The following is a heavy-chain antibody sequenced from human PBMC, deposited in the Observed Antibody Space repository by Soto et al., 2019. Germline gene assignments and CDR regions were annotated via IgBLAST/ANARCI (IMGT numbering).Heavy chain of an antibody. CDR2: ISAYNGNT. CDR1: GYTLTSYG. CDR3: ERDASSSSGQDFDY. J-gene: IGHJ4*02. D-gene: IGHD6-6*01. Sequence: QVQLVPSGAEVKKPGASVKVSCKASGYTLTSYGISLVRQAPGQGLEWMRWISAYNGNTNYAQKLRGRVTMNTDTATSTAYMELRSLRSAAPAVYYCERDASSSSGQDFDYWGQGTLVTVSS. V-gene: IGHV1-18*01.